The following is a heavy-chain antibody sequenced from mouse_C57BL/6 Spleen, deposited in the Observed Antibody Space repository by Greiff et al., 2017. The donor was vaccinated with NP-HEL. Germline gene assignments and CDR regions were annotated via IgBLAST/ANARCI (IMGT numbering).Heavy chain of an antibody. CDR3: ARAHYYGSSKGYFDV. Sequence: EVQLQQSGPELVKPGASVKIPCKASGYTFTDYNLDWVKQSHGKSLEWIGDINPNNGGTIYNQKFKGKATLTVDKSSSTAYMELRSLTSEDTAVYYCARAHYYGSSKGYFDVWGTGTTVTVSS. J-gene: IGHJ1*03. CDR2: INPNNGGT. V-gene: IGHV1-18*01. CDR1: GYTFTDYN. D-gene: IGHD1-1*01.